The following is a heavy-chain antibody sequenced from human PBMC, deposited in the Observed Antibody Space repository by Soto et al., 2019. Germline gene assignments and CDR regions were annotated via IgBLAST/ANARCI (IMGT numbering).Heavy chain of an antibody. Sequence: SETLSPTCTVSCVSISSSSYYWGWIRQTPGKGLEWIGSIYYSGSTYYNPSLKSRVTISVDTSKNQFSLKLSSVTAADTAVYYCASTIFGVVISSPYYYHMDVWGKGTTVS. CDR2: IYYSGST. J-gene: IGHJ6*03. D-gene: IGHD3-3*01. CDR1: CVSISSSSYY. V-gene: IGHV4-39*01. CDR3: ASTIFGVVISSPYYYHMDV.